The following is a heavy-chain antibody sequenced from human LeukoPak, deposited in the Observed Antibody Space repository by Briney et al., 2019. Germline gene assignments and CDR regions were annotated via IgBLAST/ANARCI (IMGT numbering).Heavy chain of an antibody. CDR1: GFTVSSNY. V-gene: IGHV3-53*01. CDR3: VFVKRNTNWFDP. Sequence: PGGSLRLSCAASGFTVSSNYMSWVRQAPGKGLECVSILYSGGTTYYADSVKGRFTIFRDNSKNTLSLQMNNVRAEDTAVYYCVFVKRNTNWFDPWGQGTLVTVSS. CDR2: LYSGGTT. D-gene: IGHD1/OR15-1a*01. J-gene: IGHJ5*02.